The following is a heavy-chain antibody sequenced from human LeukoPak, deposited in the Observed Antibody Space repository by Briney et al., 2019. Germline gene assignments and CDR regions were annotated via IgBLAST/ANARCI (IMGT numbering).Heavy chain of an antibody. J-gene: IGHJ4*02. CDR3: ARDAVHCSGGSCFDY. CDR1: GFTFSSYW. CDR2: IKQDGSEK. D-gene: IGHD2-15*01. V-gene: IGHV3-7*01. Sequence: GGSLRLSCAASGFTFSSYWMSWVRQAPGKGLEWVANIKQDGSEKYYVDSVKGRFTISRDNAKNSLYLQMNSLRAEDTAVYYCARDAVHCSGGSCFDYWGQGTLVTVSS.